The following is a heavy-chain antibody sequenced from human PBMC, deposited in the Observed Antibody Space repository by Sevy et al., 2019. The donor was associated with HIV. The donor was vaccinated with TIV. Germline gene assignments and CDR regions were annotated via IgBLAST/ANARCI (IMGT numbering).Heavy chain of an antibody. Sequence: GGSLRLSCEASAINIRDYWMNWVRQAPGKGLEWVANINPDGSKIYYAESVKGRLTISRDYAKNSVFLQMTSQRAEDTAVYYCVRAIQLAASYWGQGMLVTVSS. D-gene: IGHD2-15*01. V-gene: IGHV3-7*02. CDR1: AINIRDYW. CDR2: INPDGSKI. J-gene: IGHJ4*02. CDR3: VRAIQLAASY.